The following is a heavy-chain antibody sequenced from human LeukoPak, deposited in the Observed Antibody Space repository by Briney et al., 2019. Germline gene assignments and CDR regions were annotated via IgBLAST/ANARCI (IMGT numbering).Heavy chain of an antibody. D-gene: IGHD5-18*01. CDR3: AISGMYGYVY. Sequence: ASVKVSCKASGYTFTSYDISWVRQAPGQGLECMGWMNPNSGNPAYAQKFQVRVNMTRNTSIGTAYMELTSLTSEDTAVYYCAISGMYGYVYWGQGSLVTVSS. V-gene: IGHV1-8*01. J-gene: IGHJ4*02. CDR1: GYTFTSYD. CDR2: MNPNSGNP.